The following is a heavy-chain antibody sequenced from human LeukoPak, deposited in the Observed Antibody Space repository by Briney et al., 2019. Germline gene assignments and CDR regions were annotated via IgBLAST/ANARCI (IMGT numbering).Heavy chain of an antibody. J-gene: IGHJ4*02. V-gene: IGHV3-23*01. Sequence: PGGSLRLSCAASGFTFSSYAMSWVRQAPGKGLEWVSAISGSCGSTYYADSVKGRFTISRDNSKNTLYLQMNSLRAEDTAVYYCAKPRINVEGIFDYWGQGTLVTVSS. CDR3: AKPRINVEGIFDY. D-gene: IGHD3-16*01. CDR2: ISGSCGST. CDR1: GFTFSSYA.